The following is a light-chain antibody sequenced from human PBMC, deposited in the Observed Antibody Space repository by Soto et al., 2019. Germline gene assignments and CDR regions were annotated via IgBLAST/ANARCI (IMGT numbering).Light chain of an antibody. CDR2: RND. CDR1: NSNIGSNA. J-gene: IGLJ2*01. V-gene: IGLV1-44*01. Sequence: QAVVTQPPSASGTPGQRVTISCSGSNSNIGSNAVNWYQQLPGTAPKLLIHRNDQRPSGVPDRLSGSKSGTSASLAISGLQSEDEADYYCAAWDDRLNAPVFGGGTKLTVL. CDR3: AAWDDRLNAPV.